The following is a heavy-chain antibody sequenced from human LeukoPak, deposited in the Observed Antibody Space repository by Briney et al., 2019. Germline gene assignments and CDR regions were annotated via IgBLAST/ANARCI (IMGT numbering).Heavy chain of an antibody. CDR3: ARGTTVVTPVDY. J-gene: IGHJ4*02. Sequence: PSETLSLTCTVSGGSISSYYWSWIRQPPGKGLEWIGYIYYSGSTNYNPSLKSRVTISVDTSKNQFSLKLSSVTAADTAVYYCARGTTVVTPVDYWGQGTLVTVSS. V-gene: IGHV4-59*01. D-gene: IGHD4-23*01. CDR1: GGSISSYY. CDR2: IYYSGST.